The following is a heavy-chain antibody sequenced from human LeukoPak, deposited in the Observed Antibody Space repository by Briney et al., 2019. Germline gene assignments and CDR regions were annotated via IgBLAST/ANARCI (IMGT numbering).Heavy chain of an antibody. CDR2: ISYDGSNK. CDR3: ARAPIYGDSYFDY. CDR1: GFTFSSYA. Sequence: PGRSLRLSCAASGFTFSSYAMHWVRQAPGKGLEWVAVISYDGSNKYYADSVKGRFTISRDNSKNTLYLQMNSLRAEDTAVYYCARAPIYGDSYFDYWGQGTLVTVSS. D-gene: IGHD4-17*01. V-gene: IGHV3-30-3*01. J-gene: IGHJ4*02.